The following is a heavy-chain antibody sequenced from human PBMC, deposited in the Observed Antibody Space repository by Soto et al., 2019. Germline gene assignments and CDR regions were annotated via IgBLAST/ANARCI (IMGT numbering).Heavy chain of an antibody. J-gene: IGHJ6*02. CDR3: AKQNYDILTGYRSYYYYYYGMDV. Sequence: QVQLVESGGGVVQPGRSLRLSCAASGFTFSSYGMRWVRQAPGKGLEWVAVISYDGSNKYYADSVKGRFTISRDNSKNTLYLQMNSLRAEDTAVYYCAKQNYDILTGYRSYYYYYYGMDVWGQGTTVTVSS. CDR2: ISYDGSNK. D-gene: IGHD3-9*01. CDR1: GFTFSSYG. V-gene: IGHV3-30*18.